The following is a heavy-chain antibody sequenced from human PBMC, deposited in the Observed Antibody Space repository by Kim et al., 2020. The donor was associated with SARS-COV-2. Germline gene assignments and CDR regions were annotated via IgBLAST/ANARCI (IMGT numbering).Heavy chain of an antibody. CDR2: TYHTGST. Sequence: SETLSLTCTISGGSTSVYYWSWIRQPPGKGLEWIGYTYHTGSTNYNPSLKSRVTISLDTSKSHVSLKLDTVTAADTAVYYCARGYRLDYWGRGILVTVSS. J-gene: IGHJ4*02. V-gene: IGHV4-59*01. D-gene: IGHD2-2*02. CDR3: ARGYRLDY. CDR1: GGSTSVYY.